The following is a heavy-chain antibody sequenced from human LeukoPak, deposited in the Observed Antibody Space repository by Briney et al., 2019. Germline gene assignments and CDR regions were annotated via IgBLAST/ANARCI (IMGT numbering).Heavy chain of an antibody. J-gene: IGHJ3*01. V-gene: IGHV4-59*08. CDR3: ARGLVAANPGSFDV. Sequence: SETLSLTCTASGGSISTYYWNWIRQPPGKGLEWIGYGYYTGTTDYNPSLQSRVAISTDTSKNQFSLRLTSVTAADTAVYYRARGLVAANPGSFDVWGQGTMVTVSS. CDR1: GGSISTYY. D-gene: IGHD2-15*01. CDR2: GYYTGTT.